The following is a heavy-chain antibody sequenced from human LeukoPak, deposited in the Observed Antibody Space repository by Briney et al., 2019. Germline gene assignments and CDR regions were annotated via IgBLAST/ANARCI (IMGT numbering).Heavy chain of an antibody. D-gene: IGHD2/OR15-2a*01. CDR2: ISSSSSTI. CDR3: ARDLGVVSHYYFDY. V-gene: IGHV3-48*01. J-gene: IGHJ4*02. CDR1: GFTFSSYS. Sequence: GGSLRLSCAASGFTFSSYSMNWVRQAPGKGLEWVSYISSSSSTIYYADSVKGRFTISRDNAKNSLYLQMNSLRAEDTAVYHCARDLGVVSHYYFDYWGQGTLVTVSS.